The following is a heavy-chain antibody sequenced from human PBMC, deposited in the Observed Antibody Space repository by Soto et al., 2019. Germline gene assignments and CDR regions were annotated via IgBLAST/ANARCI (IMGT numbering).Heavy chain of an antibody. Sequence: QVQLVESGGGVVQPGRSLRLSCAASGFTFSSYGMHWVRQAPGKGLEWVAVIWYDGSNKYYADSVKGRFTISRDNSKNTLYLQMNSLSGEDTAVYYCARAWIAAAVDIWGQGTMVTVSS. V-gene: IGHV3-33*01. J-gene: IGHJ3*02. CDR1: GFTFSSYG. CDR2: IWYDGSNK. CDR3: ARAWIAAAVDI. D-gene: IGHD6-13*01.